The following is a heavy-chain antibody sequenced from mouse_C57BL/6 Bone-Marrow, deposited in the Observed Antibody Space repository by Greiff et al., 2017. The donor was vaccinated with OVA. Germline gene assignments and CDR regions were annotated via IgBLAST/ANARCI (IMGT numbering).Heavy chain of an antibody. J-gene: IGHJ1*03. V-gene: IGHV1-53*01. Sequence: VQLQQPGTELVKPGASVKLSCKASGYTFTSYWMHWVKQRPGQGLEWIGNINPSNGGTNYNEKFKSKATLTVNKSSSTTYMQLSSLTSEDSAVSYCAREGLYWDVWYFDVWGTGTAVTVSS. CDR2: INPSNGGT. CDR3: AREGLYWDVWYFDV. D-gene: IGHD4-1*01. CDR1: GYTFTSYW.